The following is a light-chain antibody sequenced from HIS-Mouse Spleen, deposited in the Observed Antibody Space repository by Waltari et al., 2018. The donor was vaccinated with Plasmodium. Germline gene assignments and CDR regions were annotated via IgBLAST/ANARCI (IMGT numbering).Light chain of an antibody. CDR3: QQYNNWSFT. J-gene: IGKJ3*01. CDR1: QSVSSN. V-gene: IGKV3-15*01. Sequence: DIVMPQSPATLSVSPWERATLSCRASQSVSSNLAWYQQKPGQAPRLLIYGASTRATGIPDRFSGSGSGTEFTLTISSLQSEDFAVYYCQQYNNWSFTFGPGTKVDIK. CDR2: GAS.